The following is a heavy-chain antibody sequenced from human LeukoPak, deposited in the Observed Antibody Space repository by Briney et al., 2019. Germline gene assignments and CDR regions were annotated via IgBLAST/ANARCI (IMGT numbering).Heavy chain of an antibody. V-gene: IGHV4-38-2*02. Sequence: SETLSLTCTASGYSISSGYYWGWIRQPPGKGLEWIGSIYHSGSTYYNPSLKSRVTISVDTSKNQFSLKLSSVTAADAAVYYCARGDYYDSSGYYGIIDYWGQGTLVTVSS. D-gene: IGHD3-22*01. CDR2: IYHSGST. CDR3: ARGDYYDSSGYYGIIDY. CDR1: GYSISSGYY. J-gene: IGHJ4*02.